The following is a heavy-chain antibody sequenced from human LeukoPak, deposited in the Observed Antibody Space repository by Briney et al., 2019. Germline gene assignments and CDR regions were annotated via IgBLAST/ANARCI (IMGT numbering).Heavy chain of an antibody. J-gene: IGHJ3*02. CDR1: GFTFSSYW. CDR3: AKADIVVVPAAILTDDHGDHDGAFDI. D-gene: IGHD2-2*02. CDR2: IRYDGSNK. V-gene: IGHV3-30*02. Sequence: GGSLRLSCAASGFTFSSYWMSWVRQAPGKGLEWVAFIRYDGSNKYYADSVKGRFTISRDNSKNTLYLQMNSLRAEDTAVYYCAKADIVVVPAAILTDDHGDHDGAFDIWGQGTMVTVSS.